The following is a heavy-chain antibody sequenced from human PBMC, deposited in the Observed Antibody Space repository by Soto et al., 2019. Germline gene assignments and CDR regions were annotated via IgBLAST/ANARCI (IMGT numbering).Heavy chain of an antibody. CDR3: AKGASTTVFSFSDY. CDR1: GFTFDDYA. CDR2: ISWNSGNL. D-gene: IGHD4-17*01. V-gene: IGHV3-9*01. J-gene: IGHJ4*02. Sequence: EVQLVESGGGLVQPGRSLRLSCAASGFTFDDYAMHWVRQGPGKGLEWVSSISWNSGNLGYADSVKGRFTISRDNAKNSLYLQMNSLRGEDTASYYCAKGASTTVFSFSDYWGQGTLVTVSS.